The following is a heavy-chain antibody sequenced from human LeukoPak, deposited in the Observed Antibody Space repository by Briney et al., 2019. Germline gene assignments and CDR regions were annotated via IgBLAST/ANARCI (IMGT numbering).Heavy chain of an antibody. CDR2: ISSSSSYI. CDR1: GFTSSSYS. D-gene: IGHD6-6*01. CDR3: ARDFRAYSSSWNY. J-gene: IGHJ4*02. Sequence: GGSLRLSCAASGFTSSSYSMNWVRQAPGKGLEWVSSISSSSSYIYYADSVKGRFTISRDNAKNSLYLQMNSLRAEDTAVYYCARDFRAYSSSWNYWGQGTLVTVSS. V-gene: IGHV3-21*01.